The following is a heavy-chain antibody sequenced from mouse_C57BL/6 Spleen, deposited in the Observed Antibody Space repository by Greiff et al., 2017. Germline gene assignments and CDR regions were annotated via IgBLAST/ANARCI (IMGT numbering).Heavy chain of an antibody. CDR1: GYTFTSYW. CDR3: ARRDYYDGSSPAWFAY. D-gene: IGHD1-1*01. V-gene: IGHV1-50*01. J-gene: IGHJ3*01. Sequence: VQLQQPGAELVKPGASVKLSCKASGYTFTSYWMQWVKQSPGQGLEWIGEIDPSDSHINYNQKFKGKATLTVDTTSSTAYMQLSSLTSADSAVYYCARRDYYDGSSPAWFAYWGQGTLVTVSA. CDR2: IDPSDSHI.